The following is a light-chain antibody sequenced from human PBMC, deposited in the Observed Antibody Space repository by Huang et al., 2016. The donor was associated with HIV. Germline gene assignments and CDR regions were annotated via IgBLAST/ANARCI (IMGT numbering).Light chain of an antibody. CDR2: GAS. CDR1: QSVSSSY. Sequence: EIVLTQSPGTLSLSPGERATLPCRASQSVSSSYLAWYQQKPGRAPRLLIYGASSRATGIPDRLGGSGSGTDFTLTISRLEPEDFAVYYCQQYGSSPWTFGQGTKVEIK. CDR3: QQYGSSPWT. J-gene: IGKJ1*01. V-gene: IGKV3-20*01.